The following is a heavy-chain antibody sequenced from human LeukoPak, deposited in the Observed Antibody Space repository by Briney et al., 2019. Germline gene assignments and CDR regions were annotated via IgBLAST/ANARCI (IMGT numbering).Heavy chain of an antibody. Sequence: SVKVSCKASGGTFSSYAISWVRQAPGQGLEWMGGIIPIFGTANYAQKFRGRVTMTTDTSTSTAYMELRSLRSDDTAVYYCAREGTGDYETLDYWGQGTLVTVSS. CDR3: AREGTGDYETLDY. CDR2: IIPIFGTA. D-gene: IGHD4-17*01. J-gene: IGHJ4*02. CDR1: GGTFSSYA. V-gene: IGHV1-69*05.